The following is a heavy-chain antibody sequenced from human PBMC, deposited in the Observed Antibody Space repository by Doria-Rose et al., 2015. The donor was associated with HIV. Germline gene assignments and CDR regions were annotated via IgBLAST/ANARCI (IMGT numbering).Heavy chain of an antibody. Sequence: QITLKESGPVLVKPTETLTLTCTVSGVSLSSTGMGVSWIRQPPGQALEWLAHNSSDDERSYKTSLKSRLTNSRGTSKSQVVLTMTDMDPVDTATYYCARIKSSRWYHKYYFDFWGQGTLVIVSA. V-gene: IGHV2-26*01. J-gene: IGHJ4*02. CDR3: ARIKSSRWYHKYYFDF. CDR2: NSSDDER. D-gene: IGHD6-13*01. CDR1: GVSLSSTGMG.